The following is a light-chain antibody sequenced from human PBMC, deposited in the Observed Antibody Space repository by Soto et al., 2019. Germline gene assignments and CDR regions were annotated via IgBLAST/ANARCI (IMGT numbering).Light chain of an antibody. V-gene: IGKV1-5*01. CDR3: QQYNSYPYT. CDR2: DAS. CDR1: QSISSW. Sequence: DIQMTQSPATLSASLGDRVTITCRASQSISSWLAWYQQKPGKAPKLLIYDASSMASGVPSRFSGSGSGTEFTLTISSLQPDDFATYYCQQYNSYPYTFGQGTKLDIK. J-gene: IGKJ2*01.